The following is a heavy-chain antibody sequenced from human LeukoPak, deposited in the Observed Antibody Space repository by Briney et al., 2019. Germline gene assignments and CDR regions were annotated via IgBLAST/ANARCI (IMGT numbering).Heavy chain of an antibody. CDR1: GGSISSSSYY. CDR3: ARLTGVAIFVPDY. CDR2: VYYSGST. J-gene: IGHJ4*02. D-gene: IGHD3-3*01. V-gene: IGHV4-39*01. Sequence: PSETLSLTCTVSGGSISSSSYYWGWIRQPPGKGLEWIGSVYYSGSTYYNPSLTSRVTISVDTSKNQFSLKLNSLTAADTAVYYCARLTGVAIFVPDYWGQGTLVTVSS.